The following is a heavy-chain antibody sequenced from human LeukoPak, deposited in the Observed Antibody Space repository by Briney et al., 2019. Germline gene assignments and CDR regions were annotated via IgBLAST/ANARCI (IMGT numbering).Heavy chain of an antibody. CDR3: ARGLGYYDSSGYYYWFDP. D-gene: IGHD3-22*01. Sequence: SETLSLTCTVSGGSISSYYWSWIRQPPGKGLEWIGYIYYSGSTNYSPSLKSRVTISVDTSKNQFSLKLSSVTAADTAVYYCARGLGYYDSSGYYYWFDPWGQGTLVTVSS. V-gene: IGHV4-59*01. CDR1: GGSISSYY. CDR2: IYYSGST. J-gene: IGHJ5*02.